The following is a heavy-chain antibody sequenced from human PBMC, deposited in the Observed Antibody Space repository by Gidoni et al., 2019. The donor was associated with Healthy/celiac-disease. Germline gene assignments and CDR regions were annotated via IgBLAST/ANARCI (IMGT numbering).Heavy chain of an antibody. CDR1: AFTFSTYS. Sequence: QVQLVEAGGGVVQPGRSLRLPCAASAFTFSTYSRHWVRQAPGKGLECVAFIWYDGSNKYYADAVKGRFTISRDNSKNTLYLQMNSLRAEDTAVYYCAREGLLRFLEWSYYYGMDVWGQGTTVTVSS. CDR3: AREGLLRFLEWSYYYGMDV. CDR2: IWYDGSNK. J-gene: IGHJ6*02. V-gene: IGHV3-33*01. D-gene: IGHD3-3*01.